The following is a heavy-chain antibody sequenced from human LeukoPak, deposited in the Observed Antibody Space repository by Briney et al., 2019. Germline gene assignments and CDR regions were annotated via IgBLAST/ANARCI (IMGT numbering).Heavy chain of an antibody. J-gene: IGHJ6*03. Sequence: GGSLRLSCAAPGFTFTSYSMNWVRQAPGKGLEWVSYISNSSSTIYYADSVKGRFTISRDNAKNSLYLQMNSLRAEDTAVYYCARDPVVAATGHYYYYMDVWGKGTTVTVSS. D-gene: IGHD2-15*01. CDR2: ISNSSSTI. CDR1: GFTFTSYS. V-gene: IGHV3-48*01. CDR3: ARDPVVAATGHYYYYMDV.